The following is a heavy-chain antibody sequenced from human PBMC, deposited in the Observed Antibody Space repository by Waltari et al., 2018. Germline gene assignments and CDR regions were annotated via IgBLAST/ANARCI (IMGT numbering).Heavy chain of an antibody. CDR3: ARGGWGNAFDI. CDR2: IYTSGST. D-gene: IGHD2-8*02. V-gene: IGHV4-61*02. Sequence: QVQLQESGPGLVKPSQTLSLTCTVPGGSISSGSYYWSWIRQPAGKGLEWIGRIYTSGSTNYNPSRKSRVTISGDTSKNQFSLRMSSVTAADTAVYYCARGGWGNAFDIWGQGTMVTVSS. CDR1: GGSISSGSYY. J-gene: IGHJ3*02.